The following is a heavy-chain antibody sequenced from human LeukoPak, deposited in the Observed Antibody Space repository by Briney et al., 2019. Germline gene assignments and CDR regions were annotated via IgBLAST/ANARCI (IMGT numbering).Heavy chain of an antibody. CDR3: ARKSGGSYSDYAFDI. CDR1: GGTFSSYA. CDR2: IIPIFGTA. V-gene: IGHV1-69*05. Sequence: ASVKVSCKASGGTFSSYAISWVRQAPGQGLEWMGRIIPIFGTANYAQKFQGRVTITTDESTSTAYMELSSLRSEDTAVYYCARKSGGSYSDYAFDIWGQGTMVTVSS. D-gene: IGHD1-26*01. J-gene: IGHJ3*02.